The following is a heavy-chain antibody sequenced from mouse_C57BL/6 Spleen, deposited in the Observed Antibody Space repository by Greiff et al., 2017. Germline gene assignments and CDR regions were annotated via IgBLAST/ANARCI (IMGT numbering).Heavy chain of an antibody. Sequence: EVKLVESGGGLVKPGGSLKLSCAASGFTFSDYGMHWVRQAPEKGLEWVAYISSGSSTIYYAETVKGRFTISRDNAKNTLFLQMSSLRSEDTAMYYCARNYYDGYYPAYWGQGTLVTVSA. V-gene: IGHV5-17*01. CDR1: GFTFSDYG. D-gene: IGHD2-3*01. CDR2: ISSGSSTI. CDR3: ARNYYDGYYPAY. J-gene: IGHJ3*01.